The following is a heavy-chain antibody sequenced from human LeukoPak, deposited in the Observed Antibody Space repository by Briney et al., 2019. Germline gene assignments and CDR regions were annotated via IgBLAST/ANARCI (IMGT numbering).Heavy chain of an antibody. Sequence: GGSLRLSCAASGFTFGDYAMHWVRQAPGKSLEWVSLIRGDGRTTSYAGSVKGRFTISRDNSKNSLYLQMSSLRGEDTAMYYCAKDAVAGTWLHYWGQGTLVTVSS. J-gene: IGHJ4*02. CDR1: GFTFGDYA. CDR3: AKDAVAGTWLHY. V-gene: IGHV3-43*02. CDR2: IRGDGRTT. D-gene: IGHD6-19*01.